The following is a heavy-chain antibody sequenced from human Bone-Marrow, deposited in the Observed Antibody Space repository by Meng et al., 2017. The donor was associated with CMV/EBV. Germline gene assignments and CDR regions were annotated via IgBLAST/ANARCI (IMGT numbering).Heavy chain of an antibody. D-gene: IGHD3-9*01. CDR2: INHSGST. CDR3: AGHLRYCDY. Sequence: SETLSLTCAVSGGSVSLYYWSWIRQPPGKGLEWIGEINHSGSTNYNPSLKSRVTISVDTSKNQFSLKLSSVTAADTAVYYCAGHLRYCDYWGQGTLVTVSS. J-gene: IGHJ4*02. CDR1: GGSVSLYY. V-gene: IGHV4-34*01.